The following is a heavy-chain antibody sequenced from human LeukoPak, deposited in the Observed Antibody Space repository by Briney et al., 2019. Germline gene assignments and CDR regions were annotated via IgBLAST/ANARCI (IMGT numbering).Heavy chain of an antibody. D-gene: IGHD6-6*01. CDR3: ARDRSHSRYYFDY. CDR2: INAGNGNT. V-gene: IGHV1-3*01. Sequence: ASVKVSCKPSGYTFTSYAMHWVRQAPGQRLEWMGWINAGNGNTKYSQKFQGRVTITRDTSASTAYMELSSLRSEDTAVYYCARDRSHSRYYFDYWGQGTLVTVSS. CDR1: GYTFTSYA. J-gene: IGHJ4*02.